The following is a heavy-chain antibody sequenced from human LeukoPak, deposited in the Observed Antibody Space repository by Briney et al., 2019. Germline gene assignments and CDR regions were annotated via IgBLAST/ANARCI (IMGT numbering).Heavy chain of an antibody. Sequence: SETLSLTCTVPGGSISSGGYYWSWIRQHPGKGLEWIGYIYYSGSTYYNPSLKSRVTISVDTSKNQFSLKLSSVTAADTAVYYCARDADPYYDILTGYFSYWGQGTLVTVSS. CDR2: IYYSGST. V-gene: IGHV4-31*03. J-gene: IGHJ4*02. CDR1: GGSISSGGYY. CDR3: ARDADPYYDILTGYFSY. D-gene: IGHD3-9*01.